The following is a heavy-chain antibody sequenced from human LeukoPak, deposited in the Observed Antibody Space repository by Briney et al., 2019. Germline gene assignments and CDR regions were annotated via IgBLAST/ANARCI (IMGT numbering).Heavy chain of an antibody. CDR1: GFTFSNYS. Sequence: PGGSLRLSCAASGFTFSNYSMNWVRQPPGKGLEWIGYIYYSGSTNYNPSLKSRVTISVDTSKNQFSLKLSSVTAADTAVYYCARVIEGGYSYGSYYYYMDVWGKGTTVTISS. V-gene: IGHV4-59*01. D-gene: IGHD5-18*01. CDR3: ARVIEGGYSYGSYYYYMDV. CDR2: IYYSGST. J-gene: IGHJ6*03.